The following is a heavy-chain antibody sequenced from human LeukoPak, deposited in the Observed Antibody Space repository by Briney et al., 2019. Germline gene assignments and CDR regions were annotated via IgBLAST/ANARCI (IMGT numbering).Heavy chain of an antibody. CDR1: CGSISSNTYY. CDR2: IYYSGSP. J-gene: IGHJ4*02. Sequence: SETLSLTCTVSCGSISSNTYYWGWIRQPPGKGLEWIGSIYYSGSPYYNPSLKSRVTISVDTSKNQFSLRLSSVTAADTAVYYCATWRIAKTGFDYWGQGTLVTVSS. D-gene: IGHD6-6*01. V-gene: IGHV4-39*01. CDR3: ATWRIAKTGFDY.